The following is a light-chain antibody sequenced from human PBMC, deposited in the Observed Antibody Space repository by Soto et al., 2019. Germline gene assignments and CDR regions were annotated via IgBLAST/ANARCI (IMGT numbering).Light chain of an antibody. Sequence: DILMTQSPSTLSASVGDRATITCRASQSISSRLVWYQQKPGKAPKLLIYKASSLESGVPSRFSGSGSGTEFTLTISSLQPDDFATYYCQQYNSYPYTFGQGTK. CDR1: QSISSR. CDR3: QQYNSYPYT. J-gene: IGKJ2*01. CDR2: KAS. V-gene: IGKV1-5*03.